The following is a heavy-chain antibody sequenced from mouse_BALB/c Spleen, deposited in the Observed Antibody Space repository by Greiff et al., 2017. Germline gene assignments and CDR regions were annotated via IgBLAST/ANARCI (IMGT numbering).Heavy chain of an antibody. CDR1: GFTFSNYW. CDR3: TAIYYDYDGNFDY. Sequence: EVKLVESGGGLVQPGGSMKLSCVASGFTFSNYWMNWVRQSPEKGLEWVAEIRLKSNNYATHYAESVKGRFTISRDDSKSSVYLQMNNLRAEDTGIYYCTAIYYDYDGNFDYWGQGTTLTVSS. CDR2: IRLKSNNYAT. D-gene: IGHD2-4*01. V-gene: IGHV6-6*02. J-gene: IGHJ2*01.